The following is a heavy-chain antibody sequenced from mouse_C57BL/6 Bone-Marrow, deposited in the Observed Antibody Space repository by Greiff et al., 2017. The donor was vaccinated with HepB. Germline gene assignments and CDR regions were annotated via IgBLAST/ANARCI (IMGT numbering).Heavy chain of an antibody. J-gene: IGHJ2*01. CDR1: GYSITSGYY. Sequence: DVQLQESGPGLVKPSQSLSLTCSVTGYSITSGYYWNWLRQFPGNKLEWMGYISYDGSNNYNPSLKNRISITRDTSKNQFFLKLNSVTNEDTATYYGARVDSSGYDDFDYWGQGTTLTVSS. CDR2: ISYDGSN. D-gene: IGHD3-2*02. CDR3: ARVDSSGYDDFDY. V-gene: IGHV3-6*01.